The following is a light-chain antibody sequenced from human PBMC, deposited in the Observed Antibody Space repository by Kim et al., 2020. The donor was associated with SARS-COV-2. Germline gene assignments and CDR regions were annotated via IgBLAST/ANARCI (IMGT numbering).Light chain of an antibody. J-gene: IGLJ2*01. CDR2: HDS. CDR1: NFGDKN. Sequence: SYELTQPPSVSVSPGQTASITCSGDNFGDKNARWYQQKPGQAPVLVIYHDSKRPSGIPERFSGSNSGNTATLTISGTQAVDEADYYCQAWDSSSAHVVFGGGTQLTVL. CDR3: QAWDSSSAHVV. V-gene: IGLV3-1*01.